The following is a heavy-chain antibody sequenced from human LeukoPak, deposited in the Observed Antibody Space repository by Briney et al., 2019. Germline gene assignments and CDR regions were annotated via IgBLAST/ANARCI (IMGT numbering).Heavy chain of an antibody. J-gene: IGHJ5*02. Sequence: PSQTLSLTCTVSGVSISSGDYYWTWIRQPPGKGLEWIAYMYYSGSIYYNPSLKSRVTISLDTSKNQFSLKLSSVTAADTAVYYCARPYYYDSRIDPWGQGTLVTVSS. CDR3: ARPYYYDSRIDP. D-gene: IGHD3-22*01. CDR2: MYYSGSI. V-gene: IGHV4-30-4*01. CDR1: GVSISSGDYY.